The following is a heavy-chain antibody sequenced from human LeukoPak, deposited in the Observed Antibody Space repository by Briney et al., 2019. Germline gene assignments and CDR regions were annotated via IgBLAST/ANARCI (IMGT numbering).Heavy chain of an antibody. CDR2: ISSSSSSI. V-gene: IGHV3-21*05. D-gene: IGHD4-17*01. CDR1: GFTFSSYS. CDR3: ARGPVTKFEI. Sequence: PGGSLRLSCAASGFTFSSYSMNWVRQAPGKGLEWVSYISSSSSSIHYADSVKGRFTISRDNAKNSLSLQMNSLRAEDTAVYYCARGPVTKFEIWGQGTILTVSS. J-gene: IGHJ3*02.